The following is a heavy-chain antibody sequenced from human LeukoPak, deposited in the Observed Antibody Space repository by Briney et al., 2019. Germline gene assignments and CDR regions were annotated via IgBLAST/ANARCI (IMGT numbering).Heavy chain of an antibody. V-gene: IGHV3-43D*03. CDR2: ISWDGGST. D-gene: IGHD1-26*01. J-gene: IGHJ5*02. Sequence: GGSLRLSCAASGFTFDAYAMHWVRQAPGKGLEWVSPISWDGGSTYYADSVKGRFTISRDNSKNSLYLQMNSLRAEDTALYYCAKDTRPTSLLLDPWGEGTLVTVSS. CDR1: GFTFDAYA. CDR3: AKDTRPTSLLLDP.